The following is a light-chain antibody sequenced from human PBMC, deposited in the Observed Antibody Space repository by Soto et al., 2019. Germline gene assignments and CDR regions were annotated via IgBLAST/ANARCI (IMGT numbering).Light chain of an antibody. V-gene: IGKV3-20*01. CDR2: AAS. CDR3: QQYDTSPRT. Sequence: EIVLTQSPGTLSLSPGERATLSCRASQTLSSGYLAWYQQKPGQAPRFLIYAASSRATGIPDRFSGSGSGTDFSLTISRLEPEDFAVYYCQQYDTSPRTFGQGTKVE. J-gene: IGKJ1*01. CDR1: QTLSSGY.